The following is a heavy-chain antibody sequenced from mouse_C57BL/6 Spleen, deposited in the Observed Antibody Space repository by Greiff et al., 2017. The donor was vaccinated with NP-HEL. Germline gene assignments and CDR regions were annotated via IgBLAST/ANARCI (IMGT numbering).Heavy chain of an antibody. D-gene: IGHD2-4*01. CDR1: GYTFTSYD. CDR3: ARGRNYDYDGAWFAY. CDR2: IYPRDGST. V-gene: IGHV1-85*01. J-gene: IGHJ3*01. Sequence: QVQLQQSGPELVKPGASVKLSCKASGYTFTSYDINWVKQRPGQGLEWIGWIYPRDGSTKYNEKFKGKATLTVDTSSSTAYMELHSLISEDSAVYFCARGRNYDYDGAWFAYWGQGTLVTVSA.